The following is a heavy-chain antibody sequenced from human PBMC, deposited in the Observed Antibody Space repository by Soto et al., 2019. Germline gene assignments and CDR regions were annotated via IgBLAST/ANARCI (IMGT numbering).Heavy chain of an antibody. Sequence: ASVKVSCKASGYTFTGYYMHWVRQAPGQGLEWMGWINPNSGGTNYAQKFQGWVTMTRDTSISTAYMELSRLRSDDTAVYYCARANERLEGDNWFDPWGQGTLVTVSS. V-gene: IGHV1-2*04. CDR1: GYTFTGYY. CDR3: ARANERLEGDNWFDP. D-gene: IGHD1-1*01. J-gene: IGHJ5*02. CDR2: INPNSGGT.